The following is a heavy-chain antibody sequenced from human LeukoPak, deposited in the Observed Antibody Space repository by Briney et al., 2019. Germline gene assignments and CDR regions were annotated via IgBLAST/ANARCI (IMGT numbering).Heavy chain of an antibody. V-gene: IGHV3-23*01. D-gene: IGHD5-18*01. CDR1: GFTFSSYA. Sequence: GGSLRLSCAASGFTFSSYAMSWVRQAPGKGLEWLSAISGSGGSTYYADSVKGRFTISRDNSKNTLYLQMNSLRAEDTAVYYCAKGVNSYGLEIAFDIWGQGTMVTVSS. CDR2: ISGSGGST. CDR3: AKGVNSYGLEIAFDI. J-gene: IGHJ3*02.